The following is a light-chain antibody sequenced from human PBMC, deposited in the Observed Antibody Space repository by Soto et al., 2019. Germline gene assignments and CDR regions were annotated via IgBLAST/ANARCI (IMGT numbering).Light chain of an antibody. CDR1: QSISSW. Sequence: DIQMTQSPSTLSASVGDRVTIACRASQSISSWLAWYQQKPGKAPKLLIYDASSLESGVPSRFSGSGSGTEFTLTITSLHPHAFATYSCQQYNSYSWTFGQGTKVDIK. CDR3: QQYNSYSWT. CDR2: DAS. J-gene: IGKJ1*01. V-gene: IGKV1-5*01.